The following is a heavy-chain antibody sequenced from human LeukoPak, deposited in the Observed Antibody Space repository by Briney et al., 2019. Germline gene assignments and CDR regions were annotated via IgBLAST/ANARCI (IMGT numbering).Heavy chain of an antibody. V-gene: IGHV1-18*01. Sequence: ASVKVSFKASGYTFTSYGISWVRPAPGQGIGWMGWIIAYNGNTNYAQKLQGRVTMTTDTSTSTAYMELRSLRSDDTAVYYCARDPGCSGGSCYLITYYYYYGMDVWGQGTTVTVSS. D-gene: IGHD2-15*01. J-gene: IGHJ6*02. CDR3: ARDPGCSGGSCYLITYYYYYGMDV. CDR2: IIAYNGNT. CDR1: GYTFTSYG.